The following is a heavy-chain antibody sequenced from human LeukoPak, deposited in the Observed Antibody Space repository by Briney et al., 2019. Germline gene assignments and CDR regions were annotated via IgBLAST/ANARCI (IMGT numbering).Heavy chain of an antibody. D-gene: IGHD2-8*01. J-gene: IGHJ2*01. CDR3: ASTKSGGWYFDL. Sequence: GGSLRLSCAASGFTFSSYSMNWVRQAPGKGLEWVSSIRSRSSYIYYADSVKGRFTISRDNARNSLYLQMNSLRAEDTAVYYCASTKSGGWYFDLWGRSTLVTVSS. CDR2: IRSRSSYI. CDR1: GFTFSSYS. V-gene: IGHV3-21*01.